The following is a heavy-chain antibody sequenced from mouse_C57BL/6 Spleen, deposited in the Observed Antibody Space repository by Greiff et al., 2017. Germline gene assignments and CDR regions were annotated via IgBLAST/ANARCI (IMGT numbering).Heavy chain of an antibody. Sequence: VQLQQPGAELVKPGASVKLSCKASGYTFTSYWMHWVKQRPGQGLEWIGMINPNSGSTNYNEKFKGKATLTVDKSSSTAYMQLSSLTSEDSAVYFYARAVRYYRNYDYFDYWGQGTTLTVSS. CDR1: GYTFTSYW. J-gene: IGHJ2*01. D-gene: IGHD2-1*01. CDR2: INPNSGST. V-gene: IGHV1-64*01. CDR3: ARAVRYYRNYDYFDY.